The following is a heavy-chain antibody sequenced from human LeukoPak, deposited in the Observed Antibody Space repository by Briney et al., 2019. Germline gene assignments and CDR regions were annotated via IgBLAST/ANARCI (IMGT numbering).Heavy chain of an antibody. CDR1: GGTFSSYA. V-gene: IGHV1-69*04. CDR2: IIPIFGIA. D-gene: IGHD2-2*01. J-gene: IGHJ2*01. Sequence: SVKVSCKASGGTFSSYAISWVRQAPGQGLEWMGRIIPIFGIANYAQKFQGRVTITADKSTSTAYMELSNLRSEDTAVYYCARDDCSSTSCYLNWYFDLWGRGTLVTVSS. CDR3: ARDDCSSTSCYLNWYFDL.